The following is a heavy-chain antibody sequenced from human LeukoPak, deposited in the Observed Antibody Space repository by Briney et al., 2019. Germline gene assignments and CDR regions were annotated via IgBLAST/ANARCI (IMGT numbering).Heavy chain of an antibody. CDR2: ISSSSGYI. D-gene: IGHD6-19*01. J-gene: IGHJ4*02. CDR1: GFTFRSYS. Sequence: GGSLRLSCAASGFTFRSYSMNWVRQAPGKGLEWVSAISSSSGYIYYADSVKGRLTISRDNAKNSLYLLMNSLRAEDTAVYYCARDLAVADIDYWGQGTLVTVSS. CDR3: ARDLAVADIDY. V-gene: IGHV3-21*01.